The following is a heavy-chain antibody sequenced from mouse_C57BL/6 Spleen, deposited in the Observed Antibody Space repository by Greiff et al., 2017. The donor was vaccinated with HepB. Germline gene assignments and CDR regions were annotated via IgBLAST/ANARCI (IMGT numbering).Heavy chain of an antibody. CDR3: ARNGGDYGQAWFAY. D-gene: IGHD1-1*02. CDR1: GYSFTSYY. J-gene: IGHJ3*01. CDR2: IYPGSGNT. Sequence: VQLQQSGPELVKPGASVKISCKASGYSFTSYYIHWVKQRPGQGLEWIGWIYPGSGNTKYNEKFKGKATLTADTSSSTAYMQLSSLTSEDSAVYYCARNGGDYGQAWFAYWGQGTLVTVSA. V-gene: IGHV1-66*01.